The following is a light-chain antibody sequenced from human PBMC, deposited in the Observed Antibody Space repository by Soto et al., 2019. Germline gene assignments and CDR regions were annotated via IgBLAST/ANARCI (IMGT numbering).Light chain of an antibody. V-gene: IGKV1-9*01. Sequence: DIQLTQSPSFLSASVGDRVTITCRASQGISSYLAWYQQKPGKAPKLLIYAASTLQSGVPSRFSGSGSGTEFTLTISSLQREDFATYYCQQLGTFGQGTRLEI. CDR1: QGISSY. J-gene: IGKJ5*01. CDR2: AAS. CDR3: QQLGT.